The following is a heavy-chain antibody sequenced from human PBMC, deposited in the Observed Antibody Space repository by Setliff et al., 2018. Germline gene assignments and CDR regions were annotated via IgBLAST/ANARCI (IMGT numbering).Heavy chain of an antibody. CDR1: GYSFTLYA. V-gene: IGHV1-3*03. D-gene: IGHD2-21*01. J-gene: IGHJ4*02. Sequence: ASVKVSCKASGYSFTLYAMHWMRQAPGQRLEWMGWMNIDNGKTGYSQEFQDRVTFTRDTFAETAYMELRSLTSDDMAVYYCARGYCDGIGCPAPLYYFDSWGQGTLVTVSS. CDR2: MNIDNGKT. CDR3: ARGYCDGIGCPAPLYYFDS.